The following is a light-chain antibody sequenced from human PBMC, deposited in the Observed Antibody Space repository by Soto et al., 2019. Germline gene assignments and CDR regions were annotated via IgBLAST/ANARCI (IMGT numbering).Light chain of an antibody. J-gene: IGKJ1*01. CDR2: AAS. CDR3: QQSYSTPWT. Sequence: IQMTQSHSSLSASVGDRFTITARASQSISSYLNWYQQKPGKAPKLLIYAASSLQSGVPSRFSGSGSGTDFTLTISSLQPEDFATYYCQQSYSTPWTFGQGTKVDIK. CDR1: QSISSY. V-gene: IGKV1-39*01.